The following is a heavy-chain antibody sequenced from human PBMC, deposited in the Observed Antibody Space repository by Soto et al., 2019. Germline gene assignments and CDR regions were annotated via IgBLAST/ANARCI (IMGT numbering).Heavy chain of an antibody. D-gene: IGHD6-6*01. CDR3: ARENSRIAPRLFQH. CDR2: ISPDGGNQ. Sequence: PGGSLRLSCVASGFIFSDYAMHWARQAPGKGLVWVALISPDGGNQYYSESAKGRFTISRDNSKNTLYLQMNGLRPDDTALYYCARENSRIAPRLFQHWGHGSLVTVSS. J-gene: IGHJ1*01. CDR1: GFIFSDYA. V-gene: IGHV3-30-3*01.